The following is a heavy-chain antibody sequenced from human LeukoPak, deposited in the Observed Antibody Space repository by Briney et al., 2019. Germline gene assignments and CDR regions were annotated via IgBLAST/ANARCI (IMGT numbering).Heavy chain of an antibody. Sequence: PSETLSLTCTVSGGSISSGSYYWSWIRQPAGKGLEWIGRIYTSGSTNYNPSLKSRVTMSVDTSKNQFSLKLSSVTAADTAVYYCARDGEGYCSSTSCYEAWFDPWGQGALVTVSS. CDR3: ARDGEGYCSSTSCYEAWFDP. D-gene: IGHD2-2*01. CDR2: IYTSGST. CDR1: GGSISSGSYY. J-gene: IGHJ5*02. V-gene: IGHV4-61*02.